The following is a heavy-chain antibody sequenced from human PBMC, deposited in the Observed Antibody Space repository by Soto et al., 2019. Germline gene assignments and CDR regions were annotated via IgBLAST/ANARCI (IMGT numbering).Heavy chain of an antibody. D-gene: IGHD6-25*01. CDR2: ISTGGGST. V-gene: IGHV3-23*01. Sequence: EVQLLESGGGLVQPGGSLRLSCAASGFTFSSHVMSWVRQAPGKGLEWVSGISTGGGSTDYADSVKGRFTISRDNSKNTLHLQMKSLRAEDTAVYYCARSREIIASAGSFDYWGQGTLLTVSS. J-gene: IGHJ4*02. CDR3: ARSREIIASAGSFDY. CDR1: GFTFSSHV.